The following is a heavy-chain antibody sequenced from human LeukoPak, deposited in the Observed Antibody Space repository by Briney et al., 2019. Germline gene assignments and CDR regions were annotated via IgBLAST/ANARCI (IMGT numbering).Heavy chain of an antibody. V-gene: IGHV3-23*01. CDR3: AKGGISSAAGLDY. J-gene: IGHJ4*02. CDR1: GFTFSSYG. D-gene: IGHD6-13*01. CDR2: ISGSGNT. Sequence: GGSLRLSCAASGFTFSSYGMSWVRQAPGKGLECVSSISGSGNTYYADSVKGRFTVSRDNSKNTLYLQVNSLRAEDTAVFYCAKGGISSAAGLDYWGQGTLVTVSS.